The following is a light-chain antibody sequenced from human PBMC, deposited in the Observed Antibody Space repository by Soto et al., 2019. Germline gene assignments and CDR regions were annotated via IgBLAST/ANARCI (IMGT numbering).Light chain of an antibody. CDR2: DAS. J-gene: IGKJ2*01. CDR1: QSLSSY. Sequence: EIVLTQSPATLSLSPGERATLSCRASQSLSSYLAWYQRKPGQAPRLLIYDASTRATGVPARFSGSGSGTDFTLTISSLQSEDFAVYYCQHYNYWPYTFGQGTKVEIK. V-gene: IGKV3-15*01. CDR3: QHYNYWPYT.